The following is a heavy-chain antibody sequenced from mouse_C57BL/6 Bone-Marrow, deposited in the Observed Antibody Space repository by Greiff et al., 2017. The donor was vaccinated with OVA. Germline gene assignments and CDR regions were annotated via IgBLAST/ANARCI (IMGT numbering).Heavy chain of an antibody. CDR3: SKCYYDYVDY. CDR2: IYPGDGDT. CDR1: GYAFSSSW. D-gene: IGHD2-4*01. J-gene: IGHJ2*01. V-gene: IGHV1-82*01. Sequence: VQLQQSGPELVKPGASVKISCKASGYAFSSSWMNWVKQRPGKGLEWIGRIYPGDGDTNYNGKFKGKATLTADKSSSTAYMQLSSLTSEDSAVYFCSKCYYDYVDYWGQGTTLTVSS.